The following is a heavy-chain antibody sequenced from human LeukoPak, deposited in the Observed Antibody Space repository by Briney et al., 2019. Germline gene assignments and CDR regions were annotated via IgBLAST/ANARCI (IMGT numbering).Heavy chain of an antibody. J-gene: IGHJ4*02. CDR1: GFTFSTYT. CDR2: INGRGGDT. V-gene: IGHV3-23*01. Sequence: GGSLRRSCSASGFTFSTYTMTWVRQAPGKGLECVSTINGRGGDTYYADSVKGRFTISRDNSRNTVYLQMNSLRAEDTAVYYCAKDRAGTPWADWGQGTLVTVSS. CDR3: AKDRAGTPWAD. D-gene: IGHD1-1*01.